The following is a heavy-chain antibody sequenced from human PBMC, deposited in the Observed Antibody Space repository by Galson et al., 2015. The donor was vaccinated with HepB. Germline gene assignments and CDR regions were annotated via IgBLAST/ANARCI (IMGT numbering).Heavy chain of an antibody. Sequence: SLRLSCAASGFTFSSYAMYWVRRPPGRGLEWVSGISGSGGSTSFADSVKGRFTISRDNSRNTLYLQMNSLRADDTAVYYCARAGGSYQRGSFDPWGQGTLVTVSS. V-gene: IGHV3-23*01. D-gene: IGHD1-26*01. J-gene: IGHJ5*02. CDR3: ARAGGSYQRGSFDP. CDR2: ISGSGGST. CDR1: GFTFSSYA.